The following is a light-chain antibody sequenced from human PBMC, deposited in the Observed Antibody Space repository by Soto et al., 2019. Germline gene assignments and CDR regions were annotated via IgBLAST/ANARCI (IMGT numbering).Light chain of an antibody. CDR2: EVT. CDR3: CSYVDHRKFV. CDR1: SSDVGGYNY. Sequence: QSALTQPASVSGSPGQSITISCTGTSSDVGGYNYVSWYQQHPGKAPKLVIYEVTKRPSGVSNRFSGSKSGNTASLTISGLRAEDEAAYYCCSYVDHRKFVFGGGTKLTVL. V-gene: IGLV2-14*01. J-gene: IGLJ3*02.